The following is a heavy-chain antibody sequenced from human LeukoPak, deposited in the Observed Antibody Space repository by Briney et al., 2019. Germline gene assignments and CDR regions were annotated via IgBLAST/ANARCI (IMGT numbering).Heavy chain of an antibody. CDR1: GFTFSSYS. CDR2: VSSSSSTI. CDR3: ARAGPKITMVRGVIRY. Sequence: PGGSLRLSCAASGFTFSSYSMNWVRQAPGKGLEWGSYVSSSSSTIYYADSVKGRFTISRDNAKNSLYLQMNSLRAEDTAVYYCARAGPKITMVRGVIRYWGQGTLVTVSS. D-gene: IGHD3-10*01. J-gene: IGHJ4*02. V-gene: IGHV3-48*01.